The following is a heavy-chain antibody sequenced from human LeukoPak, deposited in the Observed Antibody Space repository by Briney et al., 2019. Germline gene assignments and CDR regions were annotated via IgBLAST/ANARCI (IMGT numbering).Heavy chain of an antibody. V-gene: IGHV3-23*01. Sequence: GGSLRLSCAASGFTFDNYRMSWVRQAPGKGLEWVSTVNADGGNTYYADSVKGRFTISRDNSKSTLILQMYSLRVEDTALYYCTKRVKYGGTWDHFADWGQGTLVTVSS. D-gene: IGHD1-26*01. J-gene: IGHJ4*02. CDR3: TKRVKYGGTWDHFAD. CDR1: GFTFDNYR. CDR2: VNADGGNT.